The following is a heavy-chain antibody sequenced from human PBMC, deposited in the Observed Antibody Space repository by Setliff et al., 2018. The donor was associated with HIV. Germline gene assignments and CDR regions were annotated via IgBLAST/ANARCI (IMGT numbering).Heavy chain of an antibody. Sequence: GASVKVSCKASGGTFSSYAISWVRQAPGQGLEWMGGIIPISGIANYAQKFQGRVTITADKSTSTAYMELSRLRSDDTAVYYCARDHCSSSGCYEYSYYGMDVWGQGTTVTVSS. D-gene: IGHD2-2*01. V-gene: IGHV1-69*10. J-gene: IGHJ6*02. CDR2: IIPISGIA. CDR3: ARDHCSSSGCYEYSYYGMDV. CDR1: GGTFSSYA.